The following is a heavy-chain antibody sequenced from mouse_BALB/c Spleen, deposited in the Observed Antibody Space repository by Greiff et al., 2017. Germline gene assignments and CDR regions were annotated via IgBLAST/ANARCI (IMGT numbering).Heavy chain of an antibody. J-gene: IGHJ2*01. D-gene: IGHD1-1*01. CDR2: ISSGGSYT. CDR3: ARDRCYGSSSLDY. CDR1: GFTFSSYA. Sequence: EVQVVESGGGLVKPGGSLKLSCAASGFTFSSYAMSWVRQSPEKRLEWVAEISSGGSYTYYPDTVPGRFTISRDNAKNTLYLEMSSLRSADTAMYYCARDRCYGSSSLDYWGQGTTLTGSS. V-gene: IGHV5-9-4*01.